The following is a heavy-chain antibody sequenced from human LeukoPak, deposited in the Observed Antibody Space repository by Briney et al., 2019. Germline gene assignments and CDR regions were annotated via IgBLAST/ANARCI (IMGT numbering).Heavy chain of an antibody. CDR2: INHSGST. Sequence: SETLSLTCAVYGGSFSGYYWSWIRQPPGKGLEWIGEINHSGSTNYNPSLKSRVTISVDTSKNQFSLKLSSVTAADTAVYYCARDPSLEQYGSGSYYGATWFDPWGQGILVTVSS. D-gene: IGHD3-10*01. V-gene: IGHV4-34*01. CDR3: ARDPSLEQYGSGSYYGATWFDP. CDR1: GGSFSGYY. J-gene: IGHJ5*02.